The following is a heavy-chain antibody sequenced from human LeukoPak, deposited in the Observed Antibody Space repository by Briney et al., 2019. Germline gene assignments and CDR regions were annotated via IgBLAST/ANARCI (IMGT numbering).Heavy chain of an antibody. J-gene: IGHJ6*03. CDR2: ISAYNGNT. Sequence: ASVKVSCKASGYTFTGYYMHWVRQAPGQGLEWMGWISAYNGNTNYAQKLQGRVTMTTDTSTSTAYMELRSLRSDDTAVYYCARPDPYYYYMDVWGKGATVTVSS. CDR3: ARPDPYYYYMDV. V-gene: IGHV1-18*04. CDR1: GYTFTGYY.